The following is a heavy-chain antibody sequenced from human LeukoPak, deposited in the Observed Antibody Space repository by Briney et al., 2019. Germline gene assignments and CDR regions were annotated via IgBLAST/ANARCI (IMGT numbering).Heavy chain of an antibody. V-gene: IGHV4-34*01. CDR1: GGSFSGYY. Sequence: PSETLSLTCAVYGGSFSGYYWSWIRQPPGKGLEWIGEINHSGSTNYNPSLKSRVTISVDTSKNQFSLKLSSVTAADTAVYYCARHGHYYGSGSYRRGVDYWGQGTLVTVSS. D-gene: IGHD3-10*01. CDR3: ARHGHYYGSGSYRRGVDY. J-gene: IGHJ4*02. CDR2: INHSGST.